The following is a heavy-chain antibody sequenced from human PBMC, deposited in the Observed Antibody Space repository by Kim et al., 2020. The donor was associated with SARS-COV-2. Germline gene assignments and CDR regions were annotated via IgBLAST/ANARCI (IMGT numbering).Heavy chain of an antibody. J-gene: IGHJ5*02. CDR1: GFTFSSYS. Sequence: GGSLRLSCAASGFTFSSYSMNWVRQAPGKGLEWVAYISSSSSNIYYADSVKGRFTISRDNAKNSLYLQMNSLRAEDTAVYYCARDPLGGCGGGCYSGWFDPWGQGTLVTVSS. CDR3: ARDPLGGCGGGCYSGWFDP. V-gene: IGHV3-48*01. D-gene: IGHD2-15*01. CDR2: ISSSSSNI.